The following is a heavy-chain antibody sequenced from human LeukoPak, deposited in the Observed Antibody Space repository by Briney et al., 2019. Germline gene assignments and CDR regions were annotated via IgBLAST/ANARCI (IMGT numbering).Heavy chain of an antibody. J-gene: IGHJ6*02. CDR1: GFTFSSYA. D-gene: IGHD5-24*01. V-gene: IGHV3-30*04. CDR2: ISYDGSNK. Sequence: GGSLRLSCAASGFTFSSYAMHWVPQAPGKGLEWVAVISYDGSNKYYADSVKGRFTISRDNSKNTLYLQMNSLRAEDTAVYYCARVATIRAYGMDVWGQGTTVTVSS. CDR3: ARVATIRAYGMDV.